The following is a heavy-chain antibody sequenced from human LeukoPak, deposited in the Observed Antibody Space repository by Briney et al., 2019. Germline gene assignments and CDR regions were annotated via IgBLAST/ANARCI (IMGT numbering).Heavy chain of an antibody. Sequence: ASVKVSCKASGYTFTTYAIHWVRQAPGQRLEWMGWINAGNGNTKYSQKFQGRVTITRDTPASTAYMELSSLRSEDTAEYYCARDRGGTGDFDYWGQGTLVTVSS. D-gene: IGHD1-1*01. CDR1: GYTFTTYA. CDR3: ARDRGGTGDFDY. V-gene: IGHV1-3*01. CDR2: INAGNGNT. J-gene: IGHJ4*02.